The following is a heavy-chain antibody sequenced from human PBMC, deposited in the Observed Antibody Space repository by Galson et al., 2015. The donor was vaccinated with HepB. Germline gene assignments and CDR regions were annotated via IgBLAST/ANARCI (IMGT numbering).Heavy chain of an antibody. CDR3: AKDERFSYYSYSSGLSSPN. V-gene: IGHV3-23*01. D-gene: IGHD3-22*01. Sequence: SLRLSCAASGFSFSSYAMSWVRQAPGKGLEWVSDISGSGDTTYYADSVKGRFTISRDNSKNTLYLQMNSLRAEDTAVYYCAKDERFSYYSYSSGLSSPNWGQGTLVTVSS. CDR1: GFSFSSYA. J-gene: IGHJ4*02. CDR2: ISGSGDTT.